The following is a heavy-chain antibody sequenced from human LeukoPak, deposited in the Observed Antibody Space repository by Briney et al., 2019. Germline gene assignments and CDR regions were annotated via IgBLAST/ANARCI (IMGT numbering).Heavy chain of an antibody. Sequence: EASETLSLTCAVYGGSFSGYYWSWIRQPPGKGLEWIGEINHSGSTNYNPSLKSQVTMSVDTSKNQFSLKLSSVTAADTAVYYCARERSSGWYSDYYGMDVWGQGTTVTVSS. CDR3: ARERSSGWYSDYYGMDV. V-gene: IGHV4-34*01. J-gene: IGHJ6*02. CDR1: GGSFSGYY. D-gene: IGHD6-19*01. CDR2: INHSGST.